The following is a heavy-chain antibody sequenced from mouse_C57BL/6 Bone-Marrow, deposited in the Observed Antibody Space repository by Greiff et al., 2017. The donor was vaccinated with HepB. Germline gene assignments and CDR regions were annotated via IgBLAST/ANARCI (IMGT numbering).Heavy chain of an antibody. CDR3: ARSNSSGYAWFAY. CDR1: GYAFSSYW. Sequence: VKLMESGAELVKPGASVKISCKASGYAFSSYWMNWVKQRPGKGLEWIGQIYPGDGDTNYNGKFKGKATLTADKSSSTAYMQLSSLTSEDSAVYFCARSNSSGYAWFAYWGQGTLVTVSA. CDR2: IYPGDGDT. V-gene: IGHV1-80*01. J-gene: IGHJ3*01. D-gene: IGHD3-2*02.